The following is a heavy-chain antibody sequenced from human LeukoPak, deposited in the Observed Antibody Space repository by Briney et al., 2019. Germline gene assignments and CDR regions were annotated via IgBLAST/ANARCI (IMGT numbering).Heavy chain of an antibody. CDR3: ARSAAGHQYYFDY. V-gene: IGHV4-59*01. CDR2: IYYTGST. Sequence: PSETLSLTCIIPNGSISDDYWSWIRQPPGKGLEWIGYIYYTGSTNYSPSLRSRVTMSVDRSKNQVSLGLSSLTAADTAVYYCARSAAGHQYYFDYWGRGTLVTVSS. J-gene: IGHJ4*02. D-gene: IGHD2-2*01. CDR1: NGSISDDY.